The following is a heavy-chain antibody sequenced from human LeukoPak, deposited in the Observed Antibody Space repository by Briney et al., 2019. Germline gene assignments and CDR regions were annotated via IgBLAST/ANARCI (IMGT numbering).Heavy chain of an antibody. D-gene: IGHD6-13*01. V-gene: IGHV1-46*01. CDR2: INPNDGST. CDR3: ARAPRNSSTMLDY. Sequence: GASVKVSCKASGYTFTNYWTQWVRQAPGQGLEWVALINPNDGSTTYAHKFQGRVTMTRDTSTSTVYMDLSSLTSEDTAVYYCARAPRNSSTMLDYWGQGTLVTVSS. CDR1: GYTFTNYW. J-gene: IGHJ4*02.